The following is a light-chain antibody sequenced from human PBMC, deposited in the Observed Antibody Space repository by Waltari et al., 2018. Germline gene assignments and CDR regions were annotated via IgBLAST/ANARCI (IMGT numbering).Light chain of an antibody. CDR2: RDS. Sequence: SYDLTQPLSVSVALGQTARITCGGNNIGRKNVHWYQQKPGQAPVLVIYRDSNRPSGIPERFSGSNSGNTATLTISRAQAGDEADYYCQVWDSSTHVVFGGGTKLTVL. J-gene: IGLJ2*01. CDR1: NIGRKN. CDR3: QVWDSSTHVV. V-gene: IGLV3-9*01.